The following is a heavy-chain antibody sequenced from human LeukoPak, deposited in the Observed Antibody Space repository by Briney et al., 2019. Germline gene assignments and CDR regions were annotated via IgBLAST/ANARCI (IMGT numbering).Heavy chain of an antibody. J-gene: IGHJ6*03. V-gene: IGHV3-48*01. D-gene: IGHD2-15*01. CDR1: GFTFTSYS. Sequence: GGSLRLSCAASGFTFTSYSMNWVRQAPGKRLEWVSYISSSSSTIYYADSVKGRFTISRDNAKNSLYLQMNSLRAEDTAVYYCARDPVVAATGHYYYYMDVWGKGTTVTVSS. CDR3: ARDPVVAATGHYYYYMDV. CDR2: ISSSSSTI.